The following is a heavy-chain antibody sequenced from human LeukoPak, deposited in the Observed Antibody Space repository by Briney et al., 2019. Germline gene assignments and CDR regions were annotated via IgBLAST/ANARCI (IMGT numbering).Heavy chain of an antibody. CDR2: ISGDNPGT. J-gene: IGHJ4*02. Sequence: GGSLRLSCAASGFTFSNYAMSWVPQTSGKGLECVSAISGDNPGTYHTGSVQGRFTISRDSSKNTLHLQMNSLRAEDAAIYYCAKASLGHCSGAFCYHFDYWGQGTLVSVPS. CDR1: GFTFSNYA. D-gene: IGHD2-15*01. V-gene: IGHV3-23*01. CDR3: AKASLGHCSGAFCYHFDY.